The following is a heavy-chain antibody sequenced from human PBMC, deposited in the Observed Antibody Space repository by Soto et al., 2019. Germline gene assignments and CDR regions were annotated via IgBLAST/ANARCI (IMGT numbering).Heavy chain of an antibody. J-gene: IGHJ3*02. Sequence: QLQLQESGPGLVKPSETLSLTCTVSGGSISSSSYYWGWIRQPPGKGLEWIGSIYYSGSTYYNPSLKSRVTISVDTSKNQCSLKLSSVTAADTAVYYCASPYSGYDEGSAFDIWGQGTMVTVSS. D-gene: IGHD5-12*01. CDR2: IYYSGST. V-gene: IGHV4-39*01. CDR3: ASPYSGYDEGSAFDI. CDR1: GGSISSSSYY.